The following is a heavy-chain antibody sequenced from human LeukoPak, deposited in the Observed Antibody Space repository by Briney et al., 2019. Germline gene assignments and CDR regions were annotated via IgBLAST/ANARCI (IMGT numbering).Heavy chain of an antibody. Sequence: GESLRLSCAGSGFTFSRYSMNWVRQAPGKGLEWVSSISRDRTYIYYADSMKGRFTISRDNAKNSVYLQMNSLRAEDTAVYYCARDAANGEDRYCDHWGQGILVTVSS. D-gene: IGHD4-17*01. CDR2: ISRDRTYI. J-gene: IGHJ4*02. CDR3: ARDAANGEDRYCDH. CDR1: GFTFSRYS. V-gene: IGHV3-21*01.